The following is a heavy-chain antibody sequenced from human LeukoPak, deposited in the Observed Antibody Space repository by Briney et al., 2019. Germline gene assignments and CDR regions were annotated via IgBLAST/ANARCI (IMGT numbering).Heavy chain of an antibody. Sequence: PSETLSLTCTVSGGSVSSGSYYWSWIRQPPGKGLEWIGYIYYSGSTNYNPSLKSRVTISVDTSKNQFSLKLSSVTAADTAVYYCGQSAAGHYYYYYMDVWGKGTTVTVSS. CDR3: GQSAAGHYYYYYMDV. D-gene: IGHD6-25*01. CDR1: GGSVSSGSYY. V-gene: IGHV4-61*01. J-gene: IGHJ6*03. CDR2: IYYSGST.